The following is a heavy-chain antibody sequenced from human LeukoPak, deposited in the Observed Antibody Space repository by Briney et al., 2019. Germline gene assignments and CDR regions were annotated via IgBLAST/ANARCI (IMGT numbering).Heavy chain of an antibody. CDR3: ARDRAYYFDY. CDR1: GYTLTELS. V-gene: IGHV1-24*01. Sequence: ASVKVSCKVSGYTLTELSMHWVRQAPGKGLEWMGGFDPEDGETIYAQKLQGRVTMTTDTSTSTAYMELRSLRSDDTAVYYCARDRAYYFDYWGQGTLVTVSS. D-gene: IGHD3-10*01. J-gene: IGHJ4*02. CDR2: FDPEDGET.